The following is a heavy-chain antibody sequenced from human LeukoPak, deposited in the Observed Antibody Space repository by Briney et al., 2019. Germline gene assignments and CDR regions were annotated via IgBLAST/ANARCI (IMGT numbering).Heavy chain of an antibody. CDR1: GYTFTSFD. CDR2: MNSTSGNT. CDR3: ARVRDGYSYFVY. J-gene: IGHJ4*02. V-gene: IGHV1-8*02. Sequence: GASVKVSCRASGYTFTSFDINWVRQATGQGLEWMGWMNSTSGNTGYAQKFQGRVTMTRNISISTAYMELSSLRSEDTAVYYCARVRDGYSYFVYWGQGTLVTVFS. D-gene: IGHD5-24*01.